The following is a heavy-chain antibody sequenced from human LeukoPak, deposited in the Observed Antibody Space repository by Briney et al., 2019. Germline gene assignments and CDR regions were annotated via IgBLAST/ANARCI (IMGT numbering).Heavy chain of an antibody. J-gene: IGHJ5*02. Sequence: GESLKISCKGSGYSFTSYWISWVRQMPGKGLEWMGRIDPSDSYTNYSPSFQGHVTISADKPISTAYLQWSSLKASATAMYYCARVYCRGGSCYVSWLAPWGKEPLVTVSS. CDR2: IDPSDSYT. CDR1: GYSFTSYW. D-gene: IGHD2-15*01. V-gene: IGHV5-10-1*01. CDR3: ARVYCRGGSCYVSWLAP.